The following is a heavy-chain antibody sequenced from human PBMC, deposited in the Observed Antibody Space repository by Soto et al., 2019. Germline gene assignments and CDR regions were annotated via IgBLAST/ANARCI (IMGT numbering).Heavy chain of an antibody. J-gene: IGHJ3*02. D-gene: IGHD3-3*01. Sequence: PVGSLRLSCAASGFTVSSNYMSWVRQAPGKGLEWVSVIYSGGSTYYADSVKGRFTISRDNSKNTLYLQMNSLRAEDTAVYYCARDKVTIFGVEDAFDIWGQGTMVT. CDR1: GFTVSSNY. V-gene: IGHV3-53*01. CDR3: ARDKVTIFGVEDAFDI. CDR2: IYSGGST.